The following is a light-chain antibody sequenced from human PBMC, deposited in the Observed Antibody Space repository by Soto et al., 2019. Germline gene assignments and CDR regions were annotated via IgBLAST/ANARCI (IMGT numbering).Light chain of an antibody. CDR3: QVRDVWPS. Sequence: IVLTQSPVTLALSPGESAVLSCRASQSVSTSLAWYQHKPGQAPRLFIYDASKREHGIPASFTGSGSVTDFTLPISSLEPEDIAVYYCQVRDVWPSFGQGTKVEIK. CDR1: QSVSTS. V-gene: IGKV3-11*01. J-gene: IGKJ1*01. CDR2: DAS.